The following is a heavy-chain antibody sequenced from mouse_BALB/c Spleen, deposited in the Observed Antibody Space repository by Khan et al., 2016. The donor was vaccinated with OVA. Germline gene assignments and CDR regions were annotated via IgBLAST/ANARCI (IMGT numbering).Heavy chain of an antibody. CDR1: GYSITSDYA. J-gene: IGHJ4*01. CDR3: ARDGSRYNYAMDY. D-gene: IGHD2-3*01. Sequence: VQLKQSGPGLVKPSQSLSLTCTVTGYSITSDYAWNWIRQFPGNKLEWMGNISSSGSTNYNPALKSRISITRATSQNPFFLQLNSVTTEDTATYYCARDGSRYNYAMDYWGQGTSVTVSS. CDR2: ISSSGST. V-gene: IGHV3-2*02.